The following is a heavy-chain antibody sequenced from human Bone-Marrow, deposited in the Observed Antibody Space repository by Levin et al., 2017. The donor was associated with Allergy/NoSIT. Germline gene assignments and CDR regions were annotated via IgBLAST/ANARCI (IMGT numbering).Heavy chain of an antibody. CDR2: MNPNSGNT. V-gene: IGHV1-8*01. J-gene: IGHJ3*02. D-gene: IGHD5-18*01. Sequence: VASVKVSCKASGYTFTSYDINWVRQATGQGLEWMGWMNPNSGNTGYAQKFQGRVTMTRNTSISTAYMELSSLRSEDTAVYYCARESAMASGQAFDIWGQGTMVTVSS. CDR1: GYTFTSYD. CDR3: ARESAMASGQAFDI.